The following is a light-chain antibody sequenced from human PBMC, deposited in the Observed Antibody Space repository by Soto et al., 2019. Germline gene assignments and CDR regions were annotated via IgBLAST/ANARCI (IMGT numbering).Light chain of an antibody. V-gene: IGLV2-23*01. CDR2: ENS. CDR3: SSYAGTYSVV. J-gene: IGLJ2*01. Sequence: QSVLTQPASVPGSPGQSITISCTGTSSDVGSYNPVSWYQQHPGKAPKLMIYENSRRPSGVSDRFSASKSGNTASLTISGLQAEDEADYYCSSYAGTYSVVFGGGTKLTVL. CDR1: SSDVGSYNP.